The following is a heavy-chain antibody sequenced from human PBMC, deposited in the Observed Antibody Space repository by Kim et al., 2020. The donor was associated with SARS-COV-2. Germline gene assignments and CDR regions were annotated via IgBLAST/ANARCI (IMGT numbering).Heavy chain of an antibody. Sequence: GGSLRLSCAASGFTFSSYAMHWVRQAPGKGLEWVAVISYDGSNKYYADSVKGRFTISRDNSKNTLYLQMNSLRAEDTAVYYCARPRVVPAAIWTSTWFDPWGQGTLVTVSS. D-gene: IGHD2-2*02. J-gene: IGHJ5*02. V-gene: IGHV3-30-3*01. CDR2: ISYDGSNK. CDR1: GFTFSSYA. CDR3: ARPRVVPAAIWTSTWFDP.